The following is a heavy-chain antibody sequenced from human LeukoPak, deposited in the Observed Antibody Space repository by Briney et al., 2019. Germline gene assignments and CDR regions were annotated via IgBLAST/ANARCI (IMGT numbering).Heavy chain of an antibody. D-gene: IGHD6-19*01. V-gene: IGHV4-34*01. J-gene: IGHJ4*02. CDR3: AKVRSSGWYGDY. CDR2: INHSGST. Sequence: SETLSLTCAVYGGSFSGYYWSWIRQPPGKGLEWIGEINHSGSTNYNPSLKSRVTISVDTSKNQFSLKLSSVTAEDTAVYYCAKVRSSGWYGDYWGQGTLVTVSS. CDR1: GGSFSGYY.